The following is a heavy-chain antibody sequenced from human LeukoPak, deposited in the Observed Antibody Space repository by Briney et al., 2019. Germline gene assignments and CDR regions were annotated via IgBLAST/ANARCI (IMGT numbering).Heavy chain of an antibody. CDR3: ARHGGLLRWELPYYFDY. CDR1: GGSISSGGYY. J-gene: IGHJ4*02. Sequence: SETLSLTCTVSGGSISSGGYYWSWIRQPPGKGLEWIGYIYHSGSTYYNPSLKSRVTISVDRSKNQFSLKLSSVTAADTAVYYCARHGGLLRWELPYYFDYWGQGTLVTVSS. D-gene: IGHD1-26*01. V-gene: IGHV4-30-2*01. CDR2: IYHSGST.